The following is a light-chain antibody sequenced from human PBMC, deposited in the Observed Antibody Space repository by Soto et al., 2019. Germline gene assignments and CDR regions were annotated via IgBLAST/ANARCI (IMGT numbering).Light chain of an antibody. CDR1: SSDVGSYNL. CDR2: EVT. J-gene: IGLJ3*02. Sequence: QSALTQPASVSGSPGQSITISCTGSSSDVGSYNLVSWYQQVPGKAPKVMIYEVTKRPSGVSNRFSGSKSGNTAYLTISGLQAEDEADYSCCSYGGRATWVFGGGTKLTVL. V-gene: IGLV2-23*02. CDR3: CSYGGRATWV.